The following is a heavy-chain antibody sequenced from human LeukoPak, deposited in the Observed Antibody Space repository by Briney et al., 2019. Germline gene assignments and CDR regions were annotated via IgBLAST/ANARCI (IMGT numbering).Heavy chain of an antibody. Sequence: GGSLRLSCAASGFTFRTCAMSWVRQAPGMGLEWVSGISGSGDSTYYADSVKGRFTVSRDNAKNSLYLQMNSLRAEDTAIYYCAREDDWNYEDYWGQGTLVTVSS. CDR1: GFTFRTCA. CDR2: ISGSGDST. J-gene: IGHJ4*02. D-gene: IGHD1-7*01. CDR3: AREDDWNYEDY. V-gene: IGHV3-23*01.